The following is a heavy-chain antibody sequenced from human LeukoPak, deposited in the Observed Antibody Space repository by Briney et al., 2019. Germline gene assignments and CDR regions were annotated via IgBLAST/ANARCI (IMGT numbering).Heavy chain of an antibody. D-gene: IGHD3-10*01. CDR2: IKQDGSEK. Sequence: PGGTLRLSCAASGFTFSSYWMSWVRQAPGKGLEWVANIKQDGSEKYYVDSVKGRFTISRDNAKNSLYLQMNSLRAEDTAVYYCARGPTYYYGGDAFDIWGQGTMVTVSS. CDR3: ARGPTYYYGGDAFDI. J-gene: IGHJ3*02. CDR1: GFTFSSYW. V-gene: IGHV3-7*01.